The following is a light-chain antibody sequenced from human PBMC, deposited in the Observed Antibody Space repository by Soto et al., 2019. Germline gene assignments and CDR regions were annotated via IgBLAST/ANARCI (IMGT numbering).Light chain of an antibody. Sequence: SYELTQPPSVSVSLGKMARITCSGEALPKKYAYWYQQKPGQFPVLVIYKDSEKPSGIPERFSGSSSGTIVTLTISGVQAEDEADYYCLSADSSGTYRVFGSGTQLTVL. CDR2: KDS. J-gene: IGLJ6*01. CDR1: ALPKKY. CDR3: LSADSSGTYRV. V-gene: IGLV3-16*01.